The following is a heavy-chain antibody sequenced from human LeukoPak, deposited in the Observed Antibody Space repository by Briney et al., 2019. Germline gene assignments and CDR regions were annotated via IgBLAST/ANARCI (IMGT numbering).Heavy chain of an antibody. V-gene: IGHV1-18*01. CDR1: GYTFTSYG. CDR2: ISAYNGNT. D-gene: IGHD6-13*01. Sequence: GASVKVSCKASGYTFTSYGISWVRQAPGQGLEWRGWISAYNGNTNYAQKLQGRVTMTTDTSTSTAYMELRSLRSDDTAVYYCARVWVRQQLDRRDFDYWGQGTLVTVSS. CDR3: ARVWVRQQLDRRDFDY. J-gene: IGHJ4*02.